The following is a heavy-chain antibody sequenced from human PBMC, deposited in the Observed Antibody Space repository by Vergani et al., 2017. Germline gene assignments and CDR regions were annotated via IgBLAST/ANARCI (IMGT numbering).Heavy chain of an antibody. CDR3: ARSITIFGVVIRGGS. CDR2: INHSGST. D-gene: IGHD3-3*01. CDR1: GGSFSGYY. V-gene: IGHV4-34*01. Sequence: QVQLQQWGAGLLKPSETLSLTCAVYGGSFSGYYWSWIRQPPGKGLEWIGEINHSGSTNYNPSLKSRVTISVDTSKNKFSLKLSPVTAADAAVYYCARSITIFGVVIRGGSRGQGTLVTVSS. J-gene: IGHJ4*02.